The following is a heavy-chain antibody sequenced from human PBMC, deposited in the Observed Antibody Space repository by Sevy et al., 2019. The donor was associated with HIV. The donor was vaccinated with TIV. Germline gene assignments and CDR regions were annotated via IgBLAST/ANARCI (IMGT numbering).Heavy chain of an antibody. V-gene: IGHV3-30*01. CDR3: ARPDLNDVFLIDS. J-gene: IGHJ4*02. CDR1: GFTFGGYA. CDR2: LSNDGDKK. Sequence: VGSLRLSCAASGFTFGGYAMHWVRQAPGKGLEWMAALSNDGDKKYYADSVKGRFTISRDNSKNILFLQMNSLKVEDSAMYYCARPDLNDVFLIDSWGQGTLVTVSS. D-gene: IGHD2-8*01.